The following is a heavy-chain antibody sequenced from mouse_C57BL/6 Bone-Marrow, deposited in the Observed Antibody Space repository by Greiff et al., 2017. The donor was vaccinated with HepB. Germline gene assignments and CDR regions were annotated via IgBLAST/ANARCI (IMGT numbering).Heavy chain of an antibody. Sequence: EVHLVESGGGLVQPGGSMKLSCVASGFTFSNYWMNWVRQSPEKGLEWVAQIRLKSDNYATHYAESVKGRFTISRDDSKSSVYLQMNNLRAEDTGIYYCTPSYYYGSTAWFAYWGQGTLVTVSA. CDR3: TPSYYYGSTAWFAY. CDR1: GFTFSNYW. CDR2: IRLKSDNYAT. V-gene: IGHV6-3*01. D-gene: IGHD1-1*01. J-gene: IGHJ3*01.